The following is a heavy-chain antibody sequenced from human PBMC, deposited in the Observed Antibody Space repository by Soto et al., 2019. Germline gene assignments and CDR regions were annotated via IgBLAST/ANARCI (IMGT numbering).Heavy chain of an antibody. J-gene: IGHJ4*02. D-gene: IGHD6-19*01. CDR2: INHSGST. CDR1: GGSFSGYY. CDR3: ARGRSGWYSHIYFDY. Sequence: ETLSLTCAVYGGSFSGYYWSWIRQPPGKGLEWIGEINHSGSTNYNPSLKSRVTISVDTSKNQFSLKLSSVTAADTAVYYCARGRSGWYSHIYFDYWGQGTLVTVSS. V-gene: IGHV4-34*01.